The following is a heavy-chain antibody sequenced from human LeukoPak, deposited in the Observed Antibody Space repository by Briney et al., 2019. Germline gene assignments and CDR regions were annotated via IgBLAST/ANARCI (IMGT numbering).Heavy chain of an antibody. J-gene: IGHJ4*02. D-gene: IGHD6-19*01. CDR3: AKDLVFSRLVRGRETLDY. CDR2: INPSGGST. CDR1: GYTFTSYY. V-gene: IGHV1-46*01. Sequence: ASVKVSCKASGYTFTSYYMHWVRQAPGQGLEWMGIINPSGGSTSYAQKFQGRVTMTRDMSTSTVYMELSSLRSEDTAVYYCAKDLVFSRLVRGRETLDYWGQGTLVTVSS.